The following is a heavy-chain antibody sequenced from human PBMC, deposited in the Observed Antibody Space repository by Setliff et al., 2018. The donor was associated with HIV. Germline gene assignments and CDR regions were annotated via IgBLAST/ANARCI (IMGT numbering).Heavy chain of an antibody. V-gene: IGHV4-39*01. CDR1: GGSISSSSHY. D-gene: IGHD5-18*01. J-gene: IGHJ3*02. CDR3: ARPRYTYGTPPAFDI. CDR2: IYFSRST. Sequence: SETLSLTCTVSGGSISSSSHYWGWIRQPPGKGLEWIGSIYFSRSTYYNPSLKSRVTISVDTSKNQFSLKLSSVTAADTAVYYCARPRYTYGTPPAFDIWGRGTVVTVSS.